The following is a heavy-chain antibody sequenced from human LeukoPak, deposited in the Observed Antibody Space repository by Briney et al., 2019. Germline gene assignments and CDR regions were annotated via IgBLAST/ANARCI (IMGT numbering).Heavy chain of an antibody. CDR2: ISDSVGIT. D-gene: IGHD2/OR15-2a*01. Sequence: GGSLRLSCAASGFTFSNYAMNWVRQAPGKGLEWVSGISDSVGITYYADSVKGRFTLSRDNSKNTLYLQMNSLRAEDTAVYYCAKLLVAYWGQGTLVTVSS. V-gene: IGHV3-23*01. CDR1: GFTFSNYA. CDR3: AKLLVAY. J-gene: IGHJ4*02.